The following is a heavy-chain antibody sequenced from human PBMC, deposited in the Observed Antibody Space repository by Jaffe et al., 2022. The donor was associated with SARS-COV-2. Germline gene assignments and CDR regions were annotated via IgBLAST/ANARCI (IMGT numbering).Heavy chain of an antibody. CDR3: ARTKMVRGVYYFDY. CDR2: IYSGGST. Sequence: DVQLVESGGGLVQFGGSLRLSCAASGFAVNSNYMSWVRQAPGKGLEWVSVIYSGGSTYYADSVKGRFTISRDNSKNTVYLQMNSLRDEDTAVYHCARTKMVRGVYYFDYWGQGTLVTVSS. V-gene: IGHV3-66*02. J-gene: IGHJ4*02. CDR1: GFAVNSNY. D-gene: IGHD3-10*01.